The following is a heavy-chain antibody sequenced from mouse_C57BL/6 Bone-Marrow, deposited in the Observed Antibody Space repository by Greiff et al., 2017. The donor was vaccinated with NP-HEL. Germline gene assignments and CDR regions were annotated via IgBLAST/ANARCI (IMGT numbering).Heavy chain of an antibody. Sequence: QVQLQQSGPELVKPGASVKISCKASGYTFTDYYINWVKQRPGQGLEWIGWIFPGSGSTYYNEKFKGKATLTVDKSSSTAYMLLSILTSEDSAVYFCASPYYGSTLFAYWGQGTLVTVSA. CDR3: ASPYYGSTLFAY. D-gene: IGHD1-1*01. V-gene: IGHV1-75*01. CDR2: IFPGSGST. CDR1: GYTFTDYY. J-gene: IGHJ3*01.